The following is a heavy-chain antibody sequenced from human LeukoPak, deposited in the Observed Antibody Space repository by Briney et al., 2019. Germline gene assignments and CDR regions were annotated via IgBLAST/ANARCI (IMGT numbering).Heavy chain of an antibody. CDR2: TYHSGDT. J-gene: IGHJ5*02. Sequence: PSETLSLTCAIYGGSFSGYYWSWIRQTPGKGLEWIGETYHSGDTNYNPSLNNRVTISVDTSKNQFSLKLSSVTAADTAVYYCARDRYYYDSSGYGLWFDPWGQGTLVTVSS. CDR1: GGSFSGYY. D-gene: IGHD3-22*01. V-gene: IGHV4-34*01. CDR3: ARDRYYYDSSGYGLWFDP.